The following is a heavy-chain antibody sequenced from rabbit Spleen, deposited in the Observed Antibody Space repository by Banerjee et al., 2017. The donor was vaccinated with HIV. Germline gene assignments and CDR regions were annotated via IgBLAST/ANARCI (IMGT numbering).Heavy chain of an antibody. CDR1: GFSFNSGYD. CDR2: AYAGSSGGT. D-gene: IGHD1-1*01. CDR3: ARDSATSFSTYGMDL. V-gene: IGHV1S45*01. J-gene: IGHJ6*01. Sequence: QEQLEESGGGLVKPEGSLTLTCKASGFSFNSGYDMCWVRQAPGKGLEWVACAYAGSSGGTYSATWAKGRFTISKTSSTTVTLQMNSLTSADTATYFCARDSATSFSTYGMDLWGQGTLVTVS.